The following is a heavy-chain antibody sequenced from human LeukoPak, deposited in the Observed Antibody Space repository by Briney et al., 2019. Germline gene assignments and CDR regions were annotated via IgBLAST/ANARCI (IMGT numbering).Heavy chain of an antibody. Sequence: ASVKVSCKASGYTFTSYAMHWVRQAPGQRLEWMGWINAGNGNTKYSQKFQGRVTITRDTSASTAYMELSSLRSEDTAVYYCARAPYSSSWYGVGDYWGQGTLVTVSS. J-gene: IGHJ4*02. CDR2: INAGNGNT. D-gene: IGHD6-13*01. CDR1: GYTFTSYA. V-gene: IGHV1-3*01. CDR3: ARAPYSSSWYGVGDY.